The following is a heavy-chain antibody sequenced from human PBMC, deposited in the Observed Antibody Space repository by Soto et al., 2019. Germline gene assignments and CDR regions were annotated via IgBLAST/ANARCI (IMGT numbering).Heavy chain of an antibody. V-gene: IGHV3-11*01. Sequence: GWSLRLSCAASGFTFSDYYMSWIRQAPGKGLEGVSYISSSGSTIYYADSLKGRFTISRDNAKNLLYLQMNSLRAEDTAVYYCAGYCSSTSCYRYYYYGMDVWGQGTTVTVSS. CDR1: GFTFSDYY. D-gene: IGHD2-2*01. J-gene: IGHJ6*02. CDR3: AGYCSSTSCYRYYYYGMDV. CDR2: ISSSGSTI.